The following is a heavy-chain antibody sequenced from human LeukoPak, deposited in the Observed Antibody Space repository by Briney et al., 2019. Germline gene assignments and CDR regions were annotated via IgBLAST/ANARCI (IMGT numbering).Heavy chain of an antibody. CDR2: INSDGSST. V-gene: IGHV3-74*01. J-gene: IGHJ4*02. CDR3: AGNYGPYYFDY. Sequence: GGSLRLSCAASGFTFSSYWMHWVRQAPGKGLVWVSRINSDGSSTNYADSVKGRFTISRDNSKNMLYLQMNSLRAEDTAVYYCAGNYGPYYFDYWGQGTLVTVSS. CDR1: GFTFSSYW. D-gene: IGHD3-10*01.